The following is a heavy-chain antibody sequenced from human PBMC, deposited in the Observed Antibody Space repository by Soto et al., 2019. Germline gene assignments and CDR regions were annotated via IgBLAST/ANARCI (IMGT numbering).Heavy chain of an antibody. Sequence: SETLSLTCAVYGGSFSGYYWSWIRQPPGKGLEWIGEINHSGSTYYNPSLKSRVTISVDRSKNQFSLKLSSVTAADTAVYYCARARGGGSQRWFDPWGQGTLVTVSS. CDR1: GGSFSGYY. J-gene: IGHJ5*02. CDR2: INHSGST. V-gene: IGHV4-34*01. CDR3: ARARGGGSQRWFDP. D-gene: IGHD2-15*01.